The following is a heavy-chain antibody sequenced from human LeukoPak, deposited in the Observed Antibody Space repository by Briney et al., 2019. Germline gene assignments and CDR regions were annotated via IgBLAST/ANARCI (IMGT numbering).Heavy chain of an antibody. CDR2: IKQDGSEK. Sequence: GGSLRLSCAASGFIFSSYWMSWVRQAPGKGLEWVANIKQDGSEKYYVDSVKGRFTISRDNSKNTLFLQMNSLRAKDTAVYFCAKTSGYSFGVDYWGQGTLVTVSS. CDR3: AKTSGYSFGVDY. V-gene: IGHV3-7*03. CDR1: GFIFSSYW. D-gene: IGHD5-18*01. J-gene: IGHJ4*02.